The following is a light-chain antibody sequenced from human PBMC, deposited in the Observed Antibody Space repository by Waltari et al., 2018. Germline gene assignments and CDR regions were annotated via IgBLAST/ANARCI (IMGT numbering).Light chain of an antibody. Sequence: EIVMTQSPATLSVSPGERATLSCRASQSVSSNLAWYQQKPGQAPRLLIYGVSTRATGIPARFSGSGSGTEFTITISSRQSEDFAVYYCQKYNNWPPLTFGGGTKVEIK. CDR1: QSVSSN. CDR3: QKYNNWPPLT. J-gene: IGKJ4*01. V-gene: IGKV3-15*01. CDR2: GVS.